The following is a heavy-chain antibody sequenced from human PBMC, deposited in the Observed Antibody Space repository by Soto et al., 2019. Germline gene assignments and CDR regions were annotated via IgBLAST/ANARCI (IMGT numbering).Heavy chain of an antibody. J-gene: IGHJ5*02. CDR1: GGSISSGDYY. CDR2: IYHSGTT. V-gene: IGHV4-30-4*01. D-gene: IGHD4-17*01. CDR3: ARAPIYGVNSGWFAP. Sequence: SEILSLTCTVSGGSISSGDYYWSWIRQSPGKGLEWIGYIYHSGTTYYNPSLKSRVTISVVTSKNQFSLNLSSVTAANTAVYYCARAPIYGVNSGWFAPWGQGTLVPVSS.